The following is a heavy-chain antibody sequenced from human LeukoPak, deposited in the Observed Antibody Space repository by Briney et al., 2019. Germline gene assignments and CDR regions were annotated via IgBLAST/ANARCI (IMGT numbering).Heavy chain of an antibody. CDR3: ARRPDQHLLYYFDY. CDR2: INPNSGGT. J-gene: IGHJ4*02. D-gene: IGHD2-15*01. Sequence: EASVKVSCKASGYTFTGYYMHWVRQAPGQGLEWMGWINPNSGGTKYAQKFQGRVTMTSDASISTAYMELSSLRSDDTAVYYCARRPDQHLLYYFDYWGQRALVTVSS. CDR1: GYTFTGYY. V-gene: IGHV1-2*02.